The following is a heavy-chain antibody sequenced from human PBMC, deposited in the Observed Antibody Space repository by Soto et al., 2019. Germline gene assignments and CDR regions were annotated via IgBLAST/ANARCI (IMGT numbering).Heavy chain of an antibody. CDR3: ARDPKDYDFWSGDYYYYGMDV. CDR1: GFTFSSYS. J-gene: IGHJ6*02. D-gene: IGHD3-3*01. V-gene: IGHV3-48*02. CDR2: ISSSSSTI. Sequence: PGGSLRLSCAASGFTFSSYSMNWVRQAPGKGLEWVSYISSSSSTIYYADSVKGRFTISRDNAKNSLYLQMNSLRDEDTAVYYCARDPKDYDFWSGDYYYYGMDVWGQGTTVTVSS.